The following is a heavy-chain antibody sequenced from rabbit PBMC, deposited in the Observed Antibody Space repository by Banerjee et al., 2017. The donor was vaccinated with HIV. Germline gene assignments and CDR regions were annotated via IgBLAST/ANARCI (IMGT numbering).Heavy chain of an antibody. Sequence: QSLEESGGDLVKPGASLTLTCTASGFSFSSSYWICWVRQAPGKGLEWIACIYAGSSGNTYYASWAKGRFTISKTSSTTVTLQMTSLTAADTATYFCAREGDANSSGYAYFNLWGTGTLVTVS. CDR3: AREGDANSSGYAYFNL. D-gene: IGHD1-1*01. V-gene: IGHV1S40*01. CDR1: GFSFSSSYW. CDR2: IYAGSSGNT. J-gene: IGHJ4*01.